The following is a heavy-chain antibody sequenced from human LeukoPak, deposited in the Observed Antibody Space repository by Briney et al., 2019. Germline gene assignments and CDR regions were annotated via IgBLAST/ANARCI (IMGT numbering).Heavy chain of an antibody. J-gene: IGHJ4*02. D-gene: IGHD5-18*01. CDR2: IKSKTDGGTT. Sequence: PGGSLRLSCAASGFTFSNAWMSWVRQAPGKGLEWVGRIKSKTDGGTTDYAAPVKGRFTISRDDSKNTLYLQMNSLRAEDTAVYYCATLYLLGLVDTAMVRDYWGQGTLVTVSS. V-gene: IGHV3-15*01. CDR1: GFTFSNAW. CDR3: ATLYLLGLVDTAMVRDY.